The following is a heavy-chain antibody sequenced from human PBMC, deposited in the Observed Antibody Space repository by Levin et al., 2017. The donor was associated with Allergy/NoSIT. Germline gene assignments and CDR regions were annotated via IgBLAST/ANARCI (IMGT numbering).Heavy chain of an antibody. CDR3: ARYGDRLDY. D-gene: IGHD4-17*01. J-gene: IGHJ4*02. CDR2: INTNTGNP. Sequence: GESLKISCQASGYTFTSYAMNWVRQAPGQGLEWMGWINTNTGNPTYAQGFTGRFVFSLDTSVSTAYLQISSLKAEDTAVYYCARYGDRLDYWGQGTLVTVSS. V-gene: IGHV7-4-1*02. CDR1: GYTFTSYA.